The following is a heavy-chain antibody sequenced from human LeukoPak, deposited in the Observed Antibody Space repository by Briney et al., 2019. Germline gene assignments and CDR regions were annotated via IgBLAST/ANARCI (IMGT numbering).Heavy chain of an antibody. CDR2: ISYDGGDK. CDR3: AKLPRYSYVGVYYFDY. J-gene: IGHJ4*02. V-gene: IGHV3-30*04. Sequence: PGGSPRLSCAASGFTFNSYSMHWVRQAPGKGLEWVAIISYDGGDKSYADSVKGRFTISRDNSRSTLFLQMNSLRAEDTAVYYCAKLPRYSYVGVYYFDYWGQGTLVTVSS. CDR1: GFTFNSYS. D-gene: IGHD5-18*01.